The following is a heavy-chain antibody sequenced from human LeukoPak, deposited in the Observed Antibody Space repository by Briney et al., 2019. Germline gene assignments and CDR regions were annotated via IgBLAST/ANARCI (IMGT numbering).Heavy chain of an antibody. J-gene: IGHJ4*02. Sequence: SVKVSCKASGGTFSSYAISWVRQATGQGLEWMGRIIPIFGIANYAQKFQGRVTITADKSTSTAYMELSSLRSEDTAVYYCARAENAWLAFDYWGQGTLVTVSS. CDR1: GGTFSSYA. V-gene: IGHV1-69*04. CDR3: ARAENAWLAFDY. CDR2: IIPIFGIA. D-gene: IGHD6-19*01.